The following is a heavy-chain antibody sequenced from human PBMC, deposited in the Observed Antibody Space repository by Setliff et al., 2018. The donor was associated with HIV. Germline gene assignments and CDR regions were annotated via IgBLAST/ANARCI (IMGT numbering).Heavy chain of an antibody. V-gene: IGHV1-2*02. D-gene: IGHD2-15*01. CDR3: ALSEYCSGGSCSRKNWFAL. CDR2: IIPKSGET. Sequence: ASVKVSCKSSGYTFTAHHIHWVRQAPGQGPEWMGWIIPKSGETSYAEKFRGRVTMTRDTSLSTAYMELSWLTSEDTALYYCALSEYCSGGSCSRKNWFALWGQGTLVTVSS. CDR1: GYTFTAHH. J-gene: IGHJ5*02.